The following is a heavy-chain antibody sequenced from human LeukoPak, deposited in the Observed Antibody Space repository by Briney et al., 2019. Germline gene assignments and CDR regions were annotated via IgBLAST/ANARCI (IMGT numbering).Heavy chain of an antibody. CDR2: ISSSSSYI. D-gene: IGHD6-19*01. V-gene: IGHV3-21*01. CDR1: GFTFSSYE. Sequence: PGGSLRLSCAASGFTFSSYEMNWVHQAPGKGLEWVSSISSSSSYIYYADSVKGRFTISRDNAKNSLYLQMNSLRAEDTAVYYCASQQWLGYYFDYWGQGTLVTVSS. CDR3: ASQQWLGYYFDY. J-gene: IGHJ4*02.